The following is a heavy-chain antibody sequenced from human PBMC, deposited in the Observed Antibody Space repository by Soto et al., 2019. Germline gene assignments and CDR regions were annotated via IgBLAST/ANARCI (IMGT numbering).Heavy chain of an antibody. J-gene: IGHJ6*02. V-gene: IGHV1-69*01. D-gene: IGHD3-16*01. CDR1: RDAFNKYA. Sequence: QVQLVQSGAEVRKPGSSVKVSCKASRDAFNKYAFNWVRQAPGQGLDWMGWIIPIFGSRNYTEKFQGRVTITADESTSTAYMELRGLSFEDTAVYYCARGETYLGVWGQGTTVTVSS. CDR3: ARGETYLGV. CDR2: IIPIFGSR.